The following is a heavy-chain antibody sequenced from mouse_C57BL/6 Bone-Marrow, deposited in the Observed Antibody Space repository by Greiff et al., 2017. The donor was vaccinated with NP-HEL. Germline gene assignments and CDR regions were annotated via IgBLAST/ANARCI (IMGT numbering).Heavy chain of an antibody. J-gene: IGHJ2*01. Sequence: EVQLQQSGPVLVKPGASVKMSCKASGYTFTDYYMNWVKQSHGKSLEWIGVINPYNGGTSYNQKCKGKATLTVDKSSSTAYMELNSLTSEDSAVYYCARFDGNYEDYWGQGTTLTVSS. CDR3: ARFDGNYEDY. V-gene: IGHV1-19*01. CDR2: INPYNGGT. D-gene: IGHD2-1*01. CDR1: GYTFTDYY.